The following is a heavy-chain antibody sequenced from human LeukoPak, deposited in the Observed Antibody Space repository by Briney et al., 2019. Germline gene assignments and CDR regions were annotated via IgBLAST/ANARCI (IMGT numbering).Heavy chain of an antibody. V-gene: IGHV1-2*02. CDR2: VKPSNADT. J-gene: IGHJ4*02. Sequence: ASVKVSCKASGYTFTDFFVHWIRQAPGQGFEWIGWVKPSNADTNYAQNFQGRVTMTSDTSITTAYMELRGLRSDDTALYFCARDQVVPTTPFSGYDRPYWGQGTLIAVSS. CDR1: GYTFTDFF. D-gene: IGHD5-12*01. CDR3: ARDQVVPTTPFSGYDRPY.